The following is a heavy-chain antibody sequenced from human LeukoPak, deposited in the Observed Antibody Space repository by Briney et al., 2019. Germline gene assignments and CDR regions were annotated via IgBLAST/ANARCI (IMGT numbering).Heavy chain of an antibody. V-gene: IGHV4-59*01. CDR3: ARVRGSSSWYLYYYYMDV. J-gene: IGHJ6*03. Sequence: SETLSLTCTVSGGSISSYYWSWIRQPPGKGLEWIGYIYYSGSTNYNPSLKSRVTISVDTSKNQFSLKLSSVTAADTAVYYCARVRGSSSWYLYYYYMDVWGKGTTVTISS. CDR1: GGSISSYY. D-gene: IGHD6-13*01. CDR2: IYYSGST.